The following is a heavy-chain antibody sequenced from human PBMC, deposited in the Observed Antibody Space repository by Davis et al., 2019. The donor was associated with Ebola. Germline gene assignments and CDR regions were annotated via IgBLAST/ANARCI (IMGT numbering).Heavy chain of an antibody. J-gene: IGHJ4*02. CDR2: INPNGGGT. Sequence: AASVKVSCKASGYTFTGYYMHWVRQAPGQGLEWMGRINPNGGGTTYAQKFQGRVTMTRDTSISTAYMELSRLRSEDTAVYYCARDLSGVDSYGHSWGQGTLVTVSS. V-gene: IGHV1-2*06. CDR1: GYTFTGYY. D-gene: IGHD5-18*01. CDR3: ARDLSGVDSYGHS.